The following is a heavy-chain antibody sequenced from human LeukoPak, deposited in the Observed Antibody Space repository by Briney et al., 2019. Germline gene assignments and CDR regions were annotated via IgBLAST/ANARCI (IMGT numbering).Heavy chain of an antibody. V-gene: IGHV3-23*01. CDR1: GFRFSSYA. D-gene: IGHD1-14*01. CDR2: LSGSGSGT. J-gene: IGHJ4*02. CDR3: AKVYEGFYFDY. Sequence: GGSLRLSCAASGFRFSSYAMAWVRQAPGKGLEWVSALSGSGSGTYYADSVKGRYTISRDNSKKTVYLQMNGLRAEDTAVYYCAKVYEGFYFDYWGQGALVTVSS.